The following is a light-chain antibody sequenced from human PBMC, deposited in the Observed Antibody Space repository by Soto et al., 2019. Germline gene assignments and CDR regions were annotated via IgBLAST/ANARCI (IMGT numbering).Light chain of an antibody. V-gene: IGKV3-15*01. J-gene: IGKJ4*01. CDR3: QQYNSWPT. Sequence: EIIRTQSPATLSVSPGEGATLSCRTSHSISTNLAWYQHKRGQSPRLLVYGASTRATGVTARFSGSGSGAEFTLSISSLQSEDFAVYYCQQYNSWPTFGGGTKVDIK. CDR1: HSISTN. CDR2: GAS.